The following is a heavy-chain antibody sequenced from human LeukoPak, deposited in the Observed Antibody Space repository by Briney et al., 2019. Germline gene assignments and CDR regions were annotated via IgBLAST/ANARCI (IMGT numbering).Heavy chain of an antibody. CDR1: GFTFRNYG. CDR3: VRDRGSYRPIDY. Sequence: GRSLRLSCAASGFTFRNYGMHWVRQAPGKGLEWVAVISKDGGSNKYHADSVKGRFTISRDNAENSLYLEMNSLRVEDTAIYYCVRDRGSYRPIDYWGQGTLVTVSS. D-gene: IGHD1-26*01. V-gene: IGHV3-33*08. CDR2: ISKDGGSNK. J-gene: IGHJ4*02.